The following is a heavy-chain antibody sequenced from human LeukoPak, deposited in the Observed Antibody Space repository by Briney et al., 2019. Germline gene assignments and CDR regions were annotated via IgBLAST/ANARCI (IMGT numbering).Heavy chain of an antibody. V-gene: IGHV1-69*04. CDR2: IIPIFGIA. D-gene: IGHD3-9*01. Sequence: SVKVSCKASGGTFSSYAISWVRQAPGQGLEWMGRIIPIFGIANYAQKFQGGVTITADKSTSTAYMELSSLRSEDTAVYYCASEDILTGYINWFDPWGQGTLVTVSS. J-gene: IGHJ5*02. CDR3: ASEDILTGYINWFDP. CDR1: GGTFSSYA.